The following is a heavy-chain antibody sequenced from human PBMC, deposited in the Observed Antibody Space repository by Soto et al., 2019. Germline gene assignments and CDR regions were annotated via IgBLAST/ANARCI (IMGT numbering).Heavy chain of an antibody. CDR2: IHHSGST. D-gene: IGHD2-21*01. CDR1: GYSIRSGYY. V-gene: IGHV4-38-2*02. J-gene: IGHJ4*02. CDR3: ARDISASDGDY. Sequence: PSETLSLTCSVPGYSIRSGYYWGWLRQAPGKGLEWIGNIHHSGSTYYNPSLESRVTISIDTSKNQFSLRLTAVTDADTAIYYCARDISASDGDYWGQGTLVTVSS.